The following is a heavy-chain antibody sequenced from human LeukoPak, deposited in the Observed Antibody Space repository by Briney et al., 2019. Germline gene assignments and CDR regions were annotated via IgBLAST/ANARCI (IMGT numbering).Heavy chain of an antibody. Sequence: GASVKVLCKSSGGTFSSYAISWVRQAPGQGLEWMGRIIPIFGTANYAQKFQGRVTITTDESTSTAYMELSSLRSEDTAVYYCAREGGWLRLTPFDYWGQGTLVTVSS. CDR1: GGTFSSYA. D-gene: IGHD5-12*01. J-gene: IGHJ4*02. CDR2: IIPIFGTA. V-gene: IGHV1-69*05. CDR3: AREGGWLRLTPFDY.